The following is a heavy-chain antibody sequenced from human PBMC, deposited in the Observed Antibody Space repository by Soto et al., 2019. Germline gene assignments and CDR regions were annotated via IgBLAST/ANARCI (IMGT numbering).Heavy chain of an antibody. CDR2: VSGSGANT. Sequence: GGSLRLSCAASGFTFSSYAMTWVRQAPGKGLEWVSSVSGSGANTYYADSVKGRFTISRDNSKNTLYLQMNSLRAEDTAVYFCAKDRPQWPTYVDYWGQGTLVTGSS. J-gene: IGHJ4*02. D-gene: IGHD6-19*01. CDR3: AKDRPQWPTYVDY. CDR1: GFTFSSYA. V-gene: IGHV3-23*01.